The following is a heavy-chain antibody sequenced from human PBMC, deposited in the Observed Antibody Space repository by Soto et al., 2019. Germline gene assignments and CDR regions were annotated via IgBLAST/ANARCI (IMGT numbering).Heavy chain of an antibody. CDR1: GYTFTSYG. D-gene: IGHD6-19*01. V-gene: IGHV1-18*01. CDR2: ISAYNGNT. J-gene: IGHJ3*02. Sequence: QVQLVQSGAEVKKTGASVKVSCKASGYTFTSYGISWVRQAPGQGLAWMGWISAYNGNTNYAQRLQGRVTMTTDTTTSTADMELRSLRYDVTAVYYCARADLRGWAFYRDAFDIWGQGTMVTVSS. CDR3: ARADLRGWAFYRDAFDI.